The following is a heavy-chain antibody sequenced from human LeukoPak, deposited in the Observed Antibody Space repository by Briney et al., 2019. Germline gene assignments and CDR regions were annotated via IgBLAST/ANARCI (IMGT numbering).Heavy chain of an antibody. Sequence: ASVKVSCKASVFTFTSSAVQWVRQARGQRLEWIGWIVVGSGNTNYAQKFQERVTITRDMSTSTAYMELSSLRSEDTAVYYCAAEAGYSKTSGDYWGQGTLVTVSS. CDR1: VFTFTSSA. CDR2: IVVGSGNT. D-gene: IGHD4-11*01. CDR3: AAEAGYSKTSGDY. J-gene: IGHJ4*02. V-gene: IGHV1-58*01.